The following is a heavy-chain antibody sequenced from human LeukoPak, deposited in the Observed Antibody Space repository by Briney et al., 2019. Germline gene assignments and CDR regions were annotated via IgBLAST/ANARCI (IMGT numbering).Heavy chain of an antibody. Sequence: GASAKVSCKASGYTFTSYDINWVRQATGQGLEWMGWMNPNSGNTGYAQKFQGRVTMTRNTSISTAYMELSSLRSEDTAVYYCARGPDSSGYYRIWGQGTLVTVSS. D-gene: IGHD3-22*01. V-gene: IGHV1-8*01. CDR3: ARGPDSSGYYRI. CDR1: GYTFTSYD. J-gene: IGHJ4*02. CDR2: MNPNSGNT.